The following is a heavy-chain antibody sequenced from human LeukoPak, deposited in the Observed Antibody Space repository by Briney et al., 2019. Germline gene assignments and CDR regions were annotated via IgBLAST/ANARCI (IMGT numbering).Heavy chain of an antibody. D-gene: IGHD4-23*01. CDR2: MNPNSGNT. V-gene: IGHV1-8*02. Sequence: ASVKVSCKASGYTFTSYDINWVRQATGQGLEWMGWMNPNSGNTGYAQKFQGRVTMTRDMYTSTDYMELSSLRSEDTAVYYCARDNSVEDTAWWFDPWGQGTLVTVSS. J-gene: IGHJ5*02. CDR3: ARDNSVEDTAWWFDP. CDR1: GYTFTSYD.